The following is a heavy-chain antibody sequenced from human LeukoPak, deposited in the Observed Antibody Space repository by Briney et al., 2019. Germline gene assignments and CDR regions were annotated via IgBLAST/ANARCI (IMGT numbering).Heavy chain of an antibody. CDR1: GFTVSSNY. Sequence: GGSLRLSCAASGFTVSSNYMSWLRQAPGKGLEWVSVIYSGGSTYYADSVKGRFTISRDNSKNTLYLQMNSLRAEDTAVYYCARARYYYDSSGFIHFDYWGQGTLVTVSS. V-gene: IGHV3-53*01. CDR2: IYSGGST. CDR3: ARARYYYDSSGFIHFDY. J-gene: IGHJ4*02. D-gene: IGHD3-22*01.